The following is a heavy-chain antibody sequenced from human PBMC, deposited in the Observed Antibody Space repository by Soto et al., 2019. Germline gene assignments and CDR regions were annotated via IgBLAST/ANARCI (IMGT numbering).Heavy chain of an antibody. J-gene: IGHJ6*03. V-gene: IGHV3-23*01. CDR3: ARSQGIVVVPAAMHYYYYMDV. CDR1: GFTFSSYA. CDR2: ISGSGGST. Sequence: GGSLRLSCAASGFTFSSYAMSWVRQAPGKGLEWVSAISGSGGSTYYADSVKGRFTISRDNSKNTLFLQMNSLRAEDTAVYYCARSQGIVVVPAAMHYYYYMDVWGKGTTVTVSS. D-gene: IGHD2-2*01.